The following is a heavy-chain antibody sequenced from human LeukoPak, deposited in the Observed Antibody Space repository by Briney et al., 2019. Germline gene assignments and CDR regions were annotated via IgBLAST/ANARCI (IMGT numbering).Heavy chain of an antibody. CDR2: IYYSGTD. Sequence: SETLSLTCTVSGGSISSISYYWGWLRQPPGKGLQWIGHIYYSGTDFYNPSLKSRVTISVDTSKNQFSLKLSSVTAADTAVYYCARRRVQLWLGYFDYWGQGTLVTVSS. CDR3: ARRRVQLWLGYFDY. V-gene: IGHV4-39*07. CDR1: GGSISSISYY. D-gene: IGHD5-18*01. J-gene: IGHJ4*02.